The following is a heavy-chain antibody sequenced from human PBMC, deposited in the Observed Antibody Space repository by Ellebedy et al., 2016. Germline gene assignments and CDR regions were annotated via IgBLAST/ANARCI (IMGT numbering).Heavy chain of an antibody. J-gene: IGHJ5*02. Sequence: GGSLRLSCSASGFTFSSYAMHWVRQAPGKGLEYVSAISSNGGSTYYADSVKGRFTISRDNSKNTLYLQMSSLRAEDTAVYYCVKDLGYSSGWYNWFDPWGQGTLVTVSS. CDR2: ISSNGGST. CDR1: GFTFSSYA. CDR3: VKDLGYSSGWYNWFDP. V-gene: IGHV3-64D*09. D-gene: IGHD6-19*01.